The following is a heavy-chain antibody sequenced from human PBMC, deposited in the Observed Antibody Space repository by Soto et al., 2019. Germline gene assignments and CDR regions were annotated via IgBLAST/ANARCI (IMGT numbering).Heavy chain of an antibody. CDR1: GGSFSGYY. Sequence: SETLSLTCAVYGGSFSGYYWSWIRQPPGKGLEWIGEINHSGSTNYNPSLKSRVTISVDTSKNQFSLKLSSVTAADTAVYYCARGTNITRVRGVIIYSPNFDYWGQGTLVTVSS. V-gene: IGHV4-34*01. CDR2: INHSGST. J-gene: IGHJ4*02. D-gene: IGHD3-10*01. CDR3: ARGTNITRVRGVIIYSPNFDY.